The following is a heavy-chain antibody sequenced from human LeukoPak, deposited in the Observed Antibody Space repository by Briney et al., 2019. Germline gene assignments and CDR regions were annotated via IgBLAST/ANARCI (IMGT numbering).Heavy chain of an antibody. CDR1: GFTFSSYA. CDR2: ISGSGGST. Sequence: GGSLRLSCAASGFTFSSYAMSWVRQAPGKGLEWVSAISGSGGSTYYADFVKGRFTISRDNSKNTLYLQMNSLRAEDTAVYYCAKDHEIAVAGTFDYWGQGTLVTVSS. D-gene: IGHD6-19*01. V-gene: IGHV3-23*01. CDR3: AKDHEIAVAGTFDY. J-gene: IGHJ4*02.